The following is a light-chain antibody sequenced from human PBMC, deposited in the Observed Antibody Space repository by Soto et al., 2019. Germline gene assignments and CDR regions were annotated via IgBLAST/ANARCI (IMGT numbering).Light chain of an antibody. Sequence: DVVMTQSPLSLPVTLGQPASISCRSSQSLVYSDGNTYLNWFQQRPGQSPRRLIYKVSNRDSGVPDRFSGSGSGADFTLKISRVVAEDVGVYYCMQGTHWLLTFGGGTKVEIK. J-gene: IGKJ4*01. CDR3: MQGTHWLLT. CDR2: KVS. CDR1: QSLVYSDGNTY. V-gene: IGKV2-30*01.